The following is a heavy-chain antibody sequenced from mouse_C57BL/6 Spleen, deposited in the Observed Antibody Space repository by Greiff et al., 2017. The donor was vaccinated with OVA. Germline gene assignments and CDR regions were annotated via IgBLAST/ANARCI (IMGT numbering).Heavy chain of an antibody. J-gene: IGHJ1*03. V-gene: IGHV1-52*01. CDR3: ARRVGLYGYDGDWYFDV. D-gene: IGHD2-2*01. CDR1: GYTFTSYW. Sequence: VQLQQPGAELVRPGSSVKLSCKASGYTFTSYWMHWVKQRPIQGLEWIGNIDPSDSETHYNQKFKDKATLTVDKSSSTAYMQLSSLTSEDSAVYYCARRVGLYGYDGDWYFDVWGTGTTVTVSS. CDR2: IDPSDSET.